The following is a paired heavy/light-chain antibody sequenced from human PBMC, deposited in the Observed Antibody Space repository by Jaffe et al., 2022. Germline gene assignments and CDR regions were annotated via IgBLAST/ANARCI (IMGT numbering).Heavy chain of an antibody. CDR2: ISSSGDNT. CDR3: ARKLHGIGADASPVFEY. D-gene: IGHD6-13*01. V-gene: IGHV3-23*01. CDR1: GFTFSLYA. J-gene: IGHJ4*02. Sequence: EVQLLESGGGLVQPGGSLRLSCAASGFTFSLYAMTWVRQTPRKGLEWVSSISSSGDNTYYADSVKGRFSISRDNSKNTVYLQMNSLRAEDTAVYYCARKLHGIGADASPVFEYWGQGALVTVSS.
Light chain of an antibody. CDR2: GAS. V-gene: IGKV3-20*01. CDR1: QSVSSSY. J-gene: IGKJ1*01. CDR3: QQYGSSPVT. Sequence: ESVLTQSPGTLSSSPGERATLSCRASQSVSSSYLAWYQQKVGQAPRLLIYGASSRATGIPDRFSGSGSGTDFTLTISRLEPEDFAVYYCQQYGSSPVTFGQGTKVEIK.